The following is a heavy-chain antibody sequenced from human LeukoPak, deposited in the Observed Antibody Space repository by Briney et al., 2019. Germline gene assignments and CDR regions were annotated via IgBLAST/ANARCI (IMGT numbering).Heavy chain of an antibody. CDR2: ISGSGGST. J-gene: IGHJ4*02. CDR1: GFTFSSYA. CDR3: ASWPVGWYGEDS. Sequence: GGSLRLSCAASGFTFSSYAMSWVRQAPGKGLEWVSAISGSGGSTYYADSVKGRFTISRDNSKNTLYLQLNSLRAEDTAVYYCASWPVGWYGEDSWGQGTLVTVSS. V-gene: IGHV3-23*01. D-gene: IGHD6-19*01.